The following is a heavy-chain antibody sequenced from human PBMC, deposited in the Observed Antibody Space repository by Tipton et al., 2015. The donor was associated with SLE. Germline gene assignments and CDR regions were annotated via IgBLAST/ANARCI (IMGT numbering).Heavy chain of an antibody. Sequence: TLSLTCTVSGGSISSYYWSWIRQPPGKGLEWIGYIYYSGSTNYNPSLKSRVTISVDTSKNQFSLKLSSATAADTAVYYCARVGITGTTWDWYFDLWGRGTLVTVSS. CDR1: GGSISSYY. CDR2: IYYSGST. D-gene: IGHD1-7*01. J-gene: IGHJ2*01. CDR3: ARVGITGTTWDWYFDL. V-gene: IGHV4-59*01.